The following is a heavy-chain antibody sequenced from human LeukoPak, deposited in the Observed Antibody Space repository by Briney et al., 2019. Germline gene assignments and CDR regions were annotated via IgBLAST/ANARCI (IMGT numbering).Heavy chain of an antibody. CDR1: GFTFSNAW. D-gene: IGHD1-26*01. J-gene: IGHJ4*02. V-gene: IGHV3-15*01. CDR3: TTDHRWELLSTLFDY. Sequence: GGSLRLSCAASGFTFSNAWMSWVRQAPGKGLEWIGRIKSKTDGGTTDYAAPVKGRFTISRDDSKNTLYLQMNSLKTEDTAVYYCTTDHRWELLSTLFDYWGQGTLVTVSS. CDR2: IKSKTDGGTT.